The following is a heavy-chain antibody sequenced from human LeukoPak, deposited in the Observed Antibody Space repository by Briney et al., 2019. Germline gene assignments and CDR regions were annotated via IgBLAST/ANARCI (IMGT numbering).Heavy chain of an antibody. D-gene: IGHD4-17*01. CDR2: IIPIFGTA. Sequence: SVKVSCKASGGTSSSYAISWVRQAPGQGLEWMGGIIPIFGTANYAQKFQGRVTITTDESTSTAYMELSSLRSEDTAVYYCARDQGLYGDFNFDYWGQGTLVTVSS. CDR3: ARDQGLYGDFNFDY. V-gene: IGHV1-69*05. J-gene: IGHJ4*02. CDR1: GGTSSSYA.